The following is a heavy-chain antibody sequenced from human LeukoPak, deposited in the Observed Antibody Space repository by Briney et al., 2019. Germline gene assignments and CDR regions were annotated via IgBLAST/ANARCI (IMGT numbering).Heavy chain of an antibody. CDR1: GFTFSSYA. J-gene: IGHJ4*02. V-gene: IGHV3-23*01. CDR2: ISGSGGST. CDR3: AKTSISMVRGPYYFDY. D-gene: IGHD3-10*01. Sequence: GGSLRLSCAASGFTFSSYAMSWVRQAPGKGLEWVSAISGSGGSTYYADSVKGRFTISRDNSKNTPYLQMNSLRAEDTAVYYCAKTSISMVRGPYYFDYWGQGTLVTVSS.